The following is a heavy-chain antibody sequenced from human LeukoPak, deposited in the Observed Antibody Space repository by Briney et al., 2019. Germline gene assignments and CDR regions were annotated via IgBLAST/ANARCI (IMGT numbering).Heavy chain of an antibody. CDR3: ARGEGSYWEGFDY. J-gene: IGHJ4*02. Sequence: PSETLSLTFTVSGGSISSYYWSWIRQPPGKGLEWIGYIYYSGSTNYNPSLKSRVTISVDTSKNQFSLKLSSVTAADTAVYCCARGEGSYWEGFDYWGQGTLVTVSS. D-gene: IGHD1-26*01. CDR2: IYYSGST. V-gene: IGHV4-59*01. CDR1: GGSISSYY.